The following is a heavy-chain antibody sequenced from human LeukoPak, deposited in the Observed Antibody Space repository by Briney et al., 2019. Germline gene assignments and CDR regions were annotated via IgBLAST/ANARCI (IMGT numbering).Heavy chain of an antibody. CDR2: IWYDGSNK. Sequence: GGSLGLSCAASEFTFSSYGMHWVRQAPGKGLEWVAVIWYDGSNKDYADSVKGRFTISRDNSKNTLYLQMNSLRAEDTAVYYCARDGELVGYYYGMDVWGQGTTVTVSS. CDR1: EFTFSSYG. V-gene: IGHV3-33*01. D-gene: IGHD1-26*01. J-gene: IGHJ6*02. CDR3: ARDGELVGYYYGMDV.